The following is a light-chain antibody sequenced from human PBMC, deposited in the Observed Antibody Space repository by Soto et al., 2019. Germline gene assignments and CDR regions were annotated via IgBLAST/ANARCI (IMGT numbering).Light chain of an antibody. CDR3: QQYNTWRSIT. V-gene: IGKV3-15*01. CDR2: DTS. J-gene: IGKJ5*01. CDR1: QNIGNK. Sequence: IVMTQSPDTLSMSPGGIGTLSCMASQNIGNKLAWYQHKPGQAPRVLIYDTSTRAAGIPARFSGSGSETNFTLTIITLQSEDFAVYYCQQYNTWRSITFGQGTRLEI.